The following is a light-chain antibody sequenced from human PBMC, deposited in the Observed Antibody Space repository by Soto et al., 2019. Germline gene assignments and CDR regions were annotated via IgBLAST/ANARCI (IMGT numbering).Light chain of an antibody. CDR3: SSFTSSSTVV. J-gene: IGLJ2*01. CDR1: SSDVGPYNY. V-gene: IGLV2-14*01. CDR2: EVS. Sequence: QSALTQPASVSGSPGQSITISCTGTSSDVGPYNYVSWYQQHPGKAPKLIISEVSTRPSGVSNRFSGSKSGNTASLTISGLQAEHEAEYYCSSFTSSSTVVFGGGTKLSVL.